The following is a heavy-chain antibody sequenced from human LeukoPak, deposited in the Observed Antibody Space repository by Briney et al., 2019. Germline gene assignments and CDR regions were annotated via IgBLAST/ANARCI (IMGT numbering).Heavy chain of an antibody. J-gene: IGHJ6*02. CDR3: ARAPGYYDFWSGYYKDYYYYYGMDV. CDR2: IYHSGST. Sequence: SETLSLTCTVSGDSISNGVKYWSWIRQHPGRGLEWIGYIYHSGSTNYNPSLKSRVTISVDTSKNQFSLKLSSVTAADTAVYYCARAPGYYDFWSGYYKDYYYYYGMDVWGQGTTVTVSS. V-gene: IGHV4-61*08. D-gene: IGHD3-3*01. CDR1: GDSISNGVKY.